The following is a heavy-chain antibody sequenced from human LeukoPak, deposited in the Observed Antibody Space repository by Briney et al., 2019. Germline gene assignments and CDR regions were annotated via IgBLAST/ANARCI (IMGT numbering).Heavy chain of an antibody. CDR3: ARSTGFYTTYYMDV. V-gene: IGHV4-4*07. CDR1: GDSMGNFY. CDR2: IRSDGTT. Sequence: SEPLALTCTVSGDSMGNFYGNWLRQPAGKGLEWIGRIRSDGTTYNNPSLESAVTMSVDTSNNHFSLRLSSVTAADTAVYYCARSTGFYTTYYMDVWGKGTTVTVSS. D-gene: IGHD3-22*01. J-gene: IGHJ6*03.